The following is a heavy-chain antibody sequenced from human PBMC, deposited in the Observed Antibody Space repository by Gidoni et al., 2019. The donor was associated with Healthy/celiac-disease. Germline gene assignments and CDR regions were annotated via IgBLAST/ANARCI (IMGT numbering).Heavy chain of an antibody. V-gene: IGHV3-9*01. CDR1: GFTFDDYA. D-gene: IGHD3-22*01. J-gene: IGHJ4*02. Sequence: EVQLVESGGGLVQPGRSLRLSFAASGFTFDDYAMHWVRQAPGKGLEWVSGISWNSGSIGYADSVKGRFTISRDNAKNSLYLQMNSLRAEDTALYYCAKDKFPYYDSSGYYYDDYWGQGTLVTVSS. CDR3: AKDKFPYYDSSGYYYDDY. CDR2: ISWNSGSI.